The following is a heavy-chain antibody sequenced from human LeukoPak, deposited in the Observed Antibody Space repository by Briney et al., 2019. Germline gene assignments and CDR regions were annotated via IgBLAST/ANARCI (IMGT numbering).Heavy chain of an antibody. D-gene: IGHD3-3*01. J-gene: IGHJ4*02. V-gene: IGHV1-18*01. CDR1: GYTFTSYG. CDR2: ISAYNGNT. CDR3: ARDLTSIFGVVLEGDY. Sequence: ASVKVSCKASGYTFTSYGISWVRQAPGQGLEWMGWISAYNGNTNYAQKLQGRVTMTTDTSTSTAYMELRSLRSDDTAVYYCARDLTSIFGVVLEGDYWGQGTLVTVSS.